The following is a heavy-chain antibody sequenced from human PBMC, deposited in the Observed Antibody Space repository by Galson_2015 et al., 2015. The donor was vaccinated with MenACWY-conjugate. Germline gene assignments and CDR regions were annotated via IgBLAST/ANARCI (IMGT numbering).Heavy chain of an antibody. CDR1: GYTLTELS. J-gene: IGHJ4*02. D-gene: IGHD3-22*01. V-gene: IGHV1-24*01. CDR3: ATSSSIVVIRQFDY. CDR2: FDPEDGET. Sequence: SVKVSCKVSGYTLTELSMHWVRQAPGKGLEWMGGFDPEDGETIYAQKFQGRVTMTEDTSTDTAYMELSSLRSEDTAVYYCATSSSIVVIRQFDYWGQGTLVTVSS.